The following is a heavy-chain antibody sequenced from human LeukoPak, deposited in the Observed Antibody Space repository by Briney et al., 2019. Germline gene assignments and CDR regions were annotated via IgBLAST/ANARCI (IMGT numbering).Heavy chain of an antibody. CDR3: SSVTQAGEY. D-gene: IGHD1-14*01. CDR2: INHSGST. Sequence: PSGTLSLTCAVYGGSFSGYYWSWIRQPPGKGLEWIGEINHSGSTNYNPSLKSRVTISVDTSKNQFSLKLSSVTAADTAVYYCSSVTQAGEYWGQGTLVTVSS. J-gene: IGHJ4*02. V-gene: IGHV4-34*01. CDR1: GGSFSGYY.